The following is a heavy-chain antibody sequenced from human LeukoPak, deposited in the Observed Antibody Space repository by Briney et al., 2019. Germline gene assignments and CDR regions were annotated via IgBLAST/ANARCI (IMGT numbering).Heavy chain of an antibody. Sequence: GGSLRLSCAASGFTFSSYAMSWVRQAPGKGLEWVSAISGSGGSTYYADSVKGRFTISRDNSKNTLYLQMNSLRAEDMAVYYCAKARYSSSWYSWFDPWGQGTLVTVSS. CDR3: AKARYSSSWYSWFDP. J-gene: IGHJ5*02. CDR2: ISGSGGST. D-gene: IGHD6-13*01. V-gene: IGHV3-23*01. CDR1: GFTFSSYA.